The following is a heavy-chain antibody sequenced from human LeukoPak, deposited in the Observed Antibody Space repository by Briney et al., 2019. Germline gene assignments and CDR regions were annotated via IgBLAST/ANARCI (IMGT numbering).Heavy chain of an antibody. CDR2: IWYDGSNK. J-gene: IGHJ6*03. V-gene: IGHV3-33*08. Sequence: PGRSLRLSCAASGFTFSSYGMHWVRQAPGKGLEWVAVIWYDGSNKYYADSVKGRFTISRDNSKNTLYLQMNSLRAEDTAVYYCARTGITGTTYYYYMDVWGKGTTVTVS. CDR1: GFTFSSYG. D-gene: IGHD1-7*01. CDR3: ARTGITGTTYYYYMDV.